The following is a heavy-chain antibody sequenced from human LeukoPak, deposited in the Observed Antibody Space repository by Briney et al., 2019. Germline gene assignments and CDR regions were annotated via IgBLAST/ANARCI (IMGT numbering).Heavy chain of an antibody. D-gene: IGHD3-9*01. Sequence: GASVKVSCKASGGTFSSYAISWVRQAPGQGLEWMGGIIPIFGTANYAQKFQGRVTITADESTSTAYMELSSLRSEDTAVCYCASTYYDILTGYSAFDYWGQGTLVTVSS. CDR2: IIPIFGTA. CDR1: GGTFSSYA. V-gene: IGHV1-69*13. J-gene: IGHJ4*02. CDR3: ASTYYDILTGYSAFDY.